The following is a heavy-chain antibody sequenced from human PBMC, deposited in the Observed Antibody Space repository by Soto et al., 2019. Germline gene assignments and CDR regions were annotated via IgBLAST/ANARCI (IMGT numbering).Heavy chain of an antibody. CDR2: ISAYNGNT. CDR1: GYTFTSYG. D-gene: IGHD3-22*01. CDR3: ARVLYYYDSSGYYDY. J-gene: IGHJ4*02. V-gene: IGHV1-18*01. Sequence: ASVKVSCKASGYTFTSYGISWVRQAPGQGLEWMGWISAYNGNTNYAQKLQGRVTMTTDTSTSTACMELRSLRSDDTAVYYCARVLYYYDSSGYYDYWGQGTLVTVSS.